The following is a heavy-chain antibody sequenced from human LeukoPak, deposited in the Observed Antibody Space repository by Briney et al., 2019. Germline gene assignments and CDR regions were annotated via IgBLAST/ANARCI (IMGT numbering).Heavy chain of an antibody. CDR3: ATARPYSGSGSEYFDS. CDR2: INFDGRST. Sequence: GGSLRLSCAASGFTFSSYWMSWVRQAPGKGLVWVSRINFDGRSTRYADSVRGRFTISRDNAKDTLYLQMNSLRAEDTAMYYCATARPYSGSGSEYFDSWGQGTLVTVSS. J-gene: IGHJ4*02. D-gene: IGHD3-10*01. CDR1: GFTFSSYW. V-gene: IGHV3-74*01.